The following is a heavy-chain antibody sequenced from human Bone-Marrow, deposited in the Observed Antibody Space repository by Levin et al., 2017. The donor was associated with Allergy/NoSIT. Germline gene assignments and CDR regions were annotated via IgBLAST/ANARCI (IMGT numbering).Heavy chain of an antibody. CDR2: INPRDDIT. D-gene: IGHD6-19*01. V-gene: IGHV1-46*01. CDR3: ARDHFSSGLMGKTYYYYYGMDV. Sequence: ASVKVSCKASGYSFTTYYIHWVRQAPGQGLEWLGVINPRDDITIYTQKFQGRVSVTRDTATSTVSMQLSGLRSDDTAVYYCARDHFSSGLMGKTYYYYYGMDVWGQGTTVTVSS. J-gene: IGHJ6*02. CDR1: GYSFTTYY.